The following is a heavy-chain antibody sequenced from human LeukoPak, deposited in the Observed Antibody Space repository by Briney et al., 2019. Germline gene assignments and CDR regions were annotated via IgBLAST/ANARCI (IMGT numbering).Heavy chain of an antibody. V-gene: IGHV1-2*02. CDR3: SRQGTGDELDY. CDR1: XXXXXXXX. D-gene: IGHD7-27*01. Sequence: ASVKVSCKASXXXXXXXXXXXVXXXXXXXXXWXGWINPNXSGXLYAQKFXGRVTMTRDTSITTAYMELRRLRSXDTAVYYCSRQGTGDELDYWGQGTLVTVSS. J-gene: IGHJ4*02. CDR2: INPNXSGX.